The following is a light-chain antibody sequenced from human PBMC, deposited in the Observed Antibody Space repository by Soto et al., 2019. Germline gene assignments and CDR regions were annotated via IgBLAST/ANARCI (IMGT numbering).Light chain of an antibody. V-gene: IGKV1D-12*01. CDR1: QGISTS. J-gene: IGKJ4*01. Sequence: DIQMTQSPSSVSASVGDGVTITCRASQGISTSLGWYQQKPGKAPKLLIYAASSLQSGVPSRFSGTGSGTDFTLTISSLQPEDFATYYCQQTNSFPLTLGGGTKVDSK. CDR3: QQTNSFPLT. CDR2: AAS.